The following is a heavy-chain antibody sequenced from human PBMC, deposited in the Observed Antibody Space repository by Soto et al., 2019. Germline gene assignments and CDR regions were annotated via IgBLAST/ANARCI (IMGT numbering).Heavy chain of an antibody. J-gene: IGHJ4*02. CDR3: ARFSGSYTRGLDY. Sequence: EVQLVESGGGLVQPGGSLRLSCAASGFTFSDHYMDWVRQAPGKGLEWVGRSRNKANSYSTEYAASVKGRFTISRDESKNSLYLQINSLKTEDTAVYYCARFSGSYTRGLDYWGQRTLVTVSS. D-gene: IGHD1-26*01. CDR2: SRNKANSYST. CDR1: GFTFSDHY. V-gene: IGHV3-72*01.